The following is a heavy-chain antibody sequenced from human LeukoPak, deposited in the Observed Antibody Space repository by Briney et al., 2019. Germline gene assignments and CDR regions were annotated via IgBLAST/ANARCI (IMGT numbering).Heavy chain of an antibody. CDR3: ACGYSYGTIDY. CDR2: IIPIFGTA. Sequence: ASVKVSCKASGGTFSSYAISWVRQAPGQGPEWMGGIIPIFGTANYAQKFQGGVTISADESTSTAYMELSSLRSEDTAVYYCACGYSYGTIDYWGQGTRVTVSS. D-gene: IGHD5-18*01. CDR1: GGTFSSYA. J-gene: IGHJ4*02. V-gene: IGHV1-69*13.